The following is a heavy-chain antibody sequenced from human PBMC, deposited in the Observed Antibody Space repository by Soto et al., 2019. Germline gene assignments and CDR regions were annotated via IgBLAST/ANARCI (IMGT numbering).Heavy chain of an antibody. J-gene: IGHJ6*02. CDR3: ARLEVRGVVDYYYYGMDV. CDR1: GFSFSNYN. Sequence: EVQLVESGGGLVKPGESLRLSCSASGFSFSNYNMNWVRQAPGKGLEWVSSNSGGSSYIDYAGSVKGRFTVSRDNAKNSLYLQMNSLRAEDTAVYYCARLEVRGVVDYYYYGMDVWGQGTTVTVSS. D-gene: IGHD3-10*01. V-gene: IGHV3-21*01. CDR2: NSGGSSYI.